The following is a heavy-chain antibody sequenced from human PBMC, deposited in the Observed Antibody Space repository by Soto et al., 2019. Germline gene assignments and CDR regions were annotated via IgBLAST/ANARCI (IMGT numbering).Heavy chain of an antibody. V-gene: IGHV1-18*01. J-gene: IGHJ6*02. CDR2: ISPYSGNT. Sequence: QVQLVQSGDEVRKPGSSVKVSCKASGYIFVNYGIAWVRQAPGQGLEWMGWISPYSGNTHYASKVQGRLTMATDTSTSTAYMDLWSPTSADTAVYYWAMVNKYATPTPQAAWGQGTTVTVSS. CDR1: GYIFVNYG. CDR3: AMVNKYATPTPQAA. D-gene: IGHD2-15*01.